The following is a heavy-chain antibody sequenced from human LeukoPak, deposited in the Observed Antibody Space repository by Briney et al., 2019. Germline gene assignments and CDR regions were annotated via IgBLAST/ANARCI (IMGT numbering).Heavy chain of an antibody. V-gene: IGHV4-30-4*01. D-gene: IGHD2/OR15-2a*01. Sequence: SQALSLTCTVSGGSISSGDYYWSWIRQPPGKGLEWIGYIHYSGSTYYNPSLNGRVTISLDTSKNHFSLKLSSVTAADTAVYYCGRDTLIWGMDVWGQGTTVTVSS. CDR3: GRDTLIWGMDV. CDR2: IHYSGST. CDR1: GGSISSGDYY. J-gene: IGHJ6*02.